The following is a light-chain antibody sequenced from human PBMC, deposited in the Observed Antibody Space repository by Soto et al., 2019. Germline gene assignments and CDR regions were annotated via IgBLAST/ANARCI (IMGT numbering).Light chain of an antibody. CDR3: SSYAGSNNWVV. J-gene: IGLJ2*01. V-gene: IGLV2-8*01. CDR1: SSDVGGYNY. Sequence: QSALTQPPSASGSPGQSVTISCTGTSSDVGGYNYVSWYQQHPGKAPKLMIYEVSKRPSGVPDRFSGSKSGNTASLTVFGLQAEDEADYYCSSYAGSNNWVVFGGGTKVTVL. CDR2: EVS.